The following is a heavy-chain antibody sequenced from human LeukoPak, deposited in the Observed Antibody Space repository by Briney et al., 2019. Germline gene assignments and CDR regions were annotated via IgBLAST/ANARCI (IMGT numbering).Heavy chain of an antibody. Sequence: GGSLRLSCAASGFTVSSNYMSWVRQAPGKGLEWVSVIYSGGSTYYADSVKGRFTISRDNSKNTLYLQMNSLRAEDTAVYYCARGCSGGSCALKAFDIWGQGTMVTVSS. V-gene: IGHV3-53*01. CDR2: IYSGGST. J-gene: IGHJ3*02. D-gene: IGHD2-15*01. CDR3: ARGCSGGSCALKAFDI. CDR1: GFTVSSNY.